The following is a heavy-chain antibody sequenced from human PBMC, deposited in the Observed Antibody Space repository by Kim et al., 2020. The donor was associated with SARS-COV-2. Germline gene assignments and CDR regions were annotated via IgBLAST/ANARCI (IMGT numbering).Heavy chain of an antibody. CDR2: IDWDDDK. V-gene: IGHV2-70*01. D-gene: IGHD6-6*01. Sequence: SGPTLVKPTQTLTLTCTFSGFSLSTSGMCVSWIRQPPGKALEWLALIDWDDDKYYSTSLKTRLTISKDTSKNQVVLTMTNMDHVETATYDCARYSSSSTSQTHDIWGQGTMVTVSS. CDR3: ARYSSSSTSQTHDI. J-gene: IGHJ3*02. CDR1: GFSLSTSGMC.